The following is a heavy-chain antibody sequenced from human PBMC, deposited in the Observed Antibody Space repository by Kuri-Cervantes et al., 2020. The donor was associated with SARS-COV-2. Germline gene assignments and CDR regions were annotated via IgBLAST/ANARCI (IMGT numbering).Heavy chain of an antibody. CDR3: ARDFSRQWLTTYYYYYGMDV. D-gene: IGHD6-19*01. CDR2: IRYDGSNK. J-gene: IGHJ6*02. CDR1: GFIFSDYG. Sequence: GESLKISCAASGFIFSDYGMHWVRQAPGKGLEWVAFIRYDGSNKYYADSVKGRFTISRDNSKNTLYLQVNNVRAEDTAVYYCARDFSRQWLTTYYYYYGMDVWGQGTTVTVSS. V-gene: IGHV3-30*02.